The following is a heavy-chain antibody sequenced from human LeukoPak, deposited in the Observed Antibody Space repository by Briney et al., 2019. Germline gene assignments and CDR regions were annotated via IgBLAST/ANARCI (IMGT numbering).Heavy chain of an antibody. CDR3: VKGFVHPTYYFEY. J-gene: IGHJ4*02. D-gene: IGHD3-10*01. CDR1: GFTFSSYA. Sequence: GGSLRLSCAASGFTFSSYAMMWVRQSPEKGLEWVSSITGSGDGTYYADSVRGRFTISRDNAKNTLYLQMNSLRAEDTAVYFCVKGFVHPTYYFEYWGQGTLVTVSS. V-gene: IGHV3-23*01. CDR2: ITGSGDGT.